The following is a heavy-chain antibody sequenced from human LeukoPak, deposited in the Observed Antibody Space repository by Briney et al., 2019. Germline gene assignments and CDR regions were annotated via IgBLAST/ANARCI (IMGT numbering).Heavy chain of an antibody. CDR2: MNPNTGYT. V-gene: IGHV1-8*01. CDR1: GYTFTSYD. CDR3: AISSAWAHFDN. Sequence: ASVKVSCKASGYTFTSYDIIWVRQATGQGLEWMGWMNPNTGYTGYAHQFQGRITMTRNTAIITAYMDLSSLNSQDTAVYYCAISSAWAHFDNWGQGTLVSVSS. D-gene: IGHD2-15*01. J-gene: IGHJ4*02.